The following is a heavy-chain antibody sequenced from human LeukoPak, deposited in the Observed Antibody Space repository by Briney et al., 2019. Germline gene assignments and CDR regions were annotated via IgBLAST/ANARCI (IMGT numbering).Heavy chain of an antibody. CDR1: GGSISSYY. CDR2: IYTSGST. D-gene: IGHD5-12*01. J-gene: IGHJ4*02. Sequence: SETLSLTCTVSGGSISSYYWSWIRQPAGKGLEWIGRIYTSGSTNYNRSLKSRVTMSVDTSKNQFSLKLSSVTAADTAVYYCARGYSGYDFGGFDYWGQGTLVTVSS. CDR3: ARGYSGYDFGGFDY. V-gene: IGHV4-4*07.